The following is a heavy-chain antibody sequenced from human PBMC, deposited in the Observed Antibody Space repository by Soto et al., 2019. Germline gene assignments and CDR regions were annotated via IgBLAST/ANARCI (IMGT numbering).Heavy chain of an antibody. V-gene: IGHV1-69*06. Sequence: SVKVSCKASGGTFSSYAISWVRQAPGQGLEWLGGIIPIFGTANYAQKFQGRVTITADKSTSTAYMELSSLRSEDTAVYYCAREENVRYYYDSSGYYYPRPAYYYYGMDVWGQGTTVTVSS. CDR2: IIPIFGTA. J-gene: IGHJ6*02. CDR3: AREENVRYYYDSSGYYYPRPAYYYYGMDV. D-gene: IGHD3-22*01. CDR1: GGTFSSYA.